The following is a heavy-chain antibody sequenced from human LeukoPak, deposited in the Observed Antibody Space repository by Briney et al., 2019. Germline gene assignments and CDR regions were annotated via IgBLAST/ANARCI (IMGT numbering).Heavy chain of an antibody. CDR3: VRDLNWGLGFDY. CDR2: VNSDGSSK. J-gene: IGHJ4*02. CDR1: GFTFSSFW. D-gene: IGHD7-27*01. Sequence: GGSLRLSCAASGFTFSSFWMHWVRQTPGKGLVWVSRVNSDGSSKTYADSVKGRFTISRDNAKNTLYLQMNSLRAEDTAVYYCVRDLNWGLGFDYWGQGTLVTASS. V-gene: IGHV3-74*01.